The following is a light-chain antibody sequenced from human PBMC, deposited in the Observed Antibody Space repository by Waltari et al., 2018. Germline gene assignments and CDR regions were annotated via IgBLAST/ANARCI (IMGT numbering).Light chain of an antibody. CDR3: QQYEQWPPWA. Sequence: EMVLTQSPSTLSVSLGERVTLSFRASQSVSNKMAWYQHNPGHGPGLLIYDASTRATDVPPRFSGSGSGTDFTLTISSLQSEDFAIYYCQQYEQWPPWAFGPGTKVEIK. CDR2: DAS. CDR1: QSVSNK. V-gene: IGKV3-15*01. J-gene: IGKJ1*01.